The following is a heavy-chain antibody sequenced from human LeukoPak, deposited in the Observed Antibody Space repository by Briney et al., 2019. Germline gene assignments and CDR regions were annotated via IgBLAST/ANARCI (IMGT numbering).Heavy chain of an antibody. V-gene: IGHV4-31*02. CDR3: ARVKRSQQLVDY. CDR2: MYYSGIT. Sequence: LRLSCAASGFTFSIYAMSWIRQHPGKGLEWIGYMYYSGITYSNPSLKSRVTISLDTSKNQFSLNLSSVTAADTAVYYCARVKRSQQLVDYWGQGTLVTDSS. D-gene: IGHD6-13*01. J-gene: IGHJ4*02. CDR1: GFTFSIYA.